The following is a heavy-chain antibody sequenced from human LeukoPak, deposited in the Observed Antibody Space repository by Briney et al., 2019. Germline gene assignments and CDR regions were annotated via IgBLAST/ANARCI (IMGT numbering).Heavy chain of an antibody. CDR1: GFTFNILA. D-gene: IGHD2-8*02. V-gene: IGHV3-23*01. J-gene: IGHJ4*02. CDR2: ISGSGTST. CDR3: ARGYWPDY. Sequence: PGGSLRLSCAASGFTFNILAMTWVRQAPGKGLDWASTISGSGTSTFYADSVKGRFTISRDNSKNTLFLQMNSLRADDTAIYYCARGYWPDYWGQGTLVTVSS.